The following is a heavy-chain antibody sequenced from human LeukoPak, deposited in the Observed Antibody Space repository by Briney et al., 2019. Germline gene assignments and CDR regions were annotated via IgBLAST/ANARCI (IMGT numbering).Heavy chain of an antibody. V-gene: IGHV4-34*01. CDR1: GGSFSGYY. D-gene: IGHD6-13*01. J-gene: IGHJ6*04. CDR2: INHSGST. Sequence: TSETLSLTCAVYGGSFSGYYWSWIHQPPGKGLEWIGEINHSGSTNYNPSLKSRVTISVDTSKNQFSLKLSSVTAADTAVYYCARGYSSSWYYYGMDVWGKGTTVTVSS. CDR3: ARGYSSSWYYYGMDV.